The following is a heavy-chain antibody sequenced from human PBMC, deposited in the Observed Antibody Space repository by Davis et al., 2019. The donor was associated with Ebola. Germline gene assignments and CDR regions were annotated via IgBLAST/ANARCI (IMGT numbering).Heavy chain of an antibody. D-gene: IGHD3-16*01. Sequence: SVKVSCKASGGTFSSYGISWVRQAPGQGLEWMGGIVPIFGTANYAQKFQGRVTITADESTSTAYMELSSLRSEDTAVYYCARGVFGDYYYGMDVWGQGTTVTVSS. CDR1: GGTFSSYG. J-gene: IGHJ6*02. CDR3: ARGVFGDYYYGMDV. CDR2: IVPIFGTA. V-gene: IGHV1-69*13.